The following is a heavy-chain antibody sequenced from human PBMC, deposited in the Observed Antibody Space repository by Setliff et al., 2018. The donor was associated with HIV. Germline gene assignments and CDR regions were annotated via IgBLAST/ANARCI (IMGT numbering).Heavy chain of an antibody. D-gene: IGHD4-17*01. Sequence: ETLSLTCAVFGGSFTDIGGSFTDYYWIWIRQPPGKGLEWIGEINHSGSTHYNPSLKSRFTISVDTSKNQFSLKVNSVTAADTAVYYCAKIGAYGDPQDYYYYMDVWGKGTTVTVSS. CDR2: INHSGST. CDR3: AKIGAYGDPQDYYYYMDV. V-gene: IGHV4-34*01. J-gene: IGHJ6*03. CDR1: GGSFTDIGGSFTDYY.